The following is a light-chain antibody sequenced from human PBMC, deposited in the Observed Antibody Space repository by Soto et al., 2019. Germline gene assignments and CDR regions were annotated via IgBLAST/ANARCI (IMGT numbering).Light chain of an antibody. CDR3: QHRYNWPLT. V-gene: IGKV3-11*01. J-gene: IGKJ4*01. CDR1: QDINTY. Sequence: EAVLTQSPATLSLSPGEKAILSCRASQDINTYLGWYQQKPGQPPRLLIYDASNRASGIPARFSGSGSGTDFTLTIDTLESEDFAIYYCQHRYNWPLTFGAGTKVEIK. CDR2: DAS.